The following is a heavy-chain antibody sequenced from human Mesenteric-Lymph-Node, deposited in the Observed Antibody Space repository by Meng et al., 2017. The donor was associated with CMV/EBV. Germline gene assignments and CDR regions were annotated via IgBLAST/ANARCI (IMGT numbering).Heavy chain of an antibody. J-gene: IGHJ4*02. D-gene: IGHD3-22*01. CDR1: GFTFSDYY. CDR3: ASQYYDTSGYFSY. V-gene: IGHV3-11*04. Sequence: CAASGFTFSDYYMSWIRQAPGKGLEWISFIISSASTIHYADSVKGRFTISRDNAKNSLYLQMNSLRAEDTAVYYCASQYYDTSGYFSYWGQGTLVTVSS. CDR2: IISSASTI.